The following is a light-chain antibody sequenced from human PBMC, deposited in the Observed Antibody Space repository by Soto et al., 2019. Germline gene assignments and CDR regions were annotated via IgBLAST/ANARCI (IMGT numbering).Light chain of an antibody. CDR2: AAS. Sequence: DIQLTQSPSFLSASVGDRVTITCRASQGISSYLAWYQQKPGKAPKLLIYAASTLQSGVPSRFSGSGSGSEFTLTINSLQPEDFATYYCQQLNSYLAITFGQGTRLEIK. J-gene: IGKJ5*01. V-gene: IGKV1-9*01. CDR3: QQLNSYLAIT. CDR1: QGISSY.